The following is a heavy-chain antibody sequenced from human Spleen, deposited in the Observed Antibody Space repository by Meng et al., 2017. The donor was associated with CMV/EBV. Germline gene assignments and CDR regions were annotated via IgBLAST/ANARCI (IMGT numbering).Heavy chain of an antibody. CDR3: ARGYDFWSGYSLYYYYYGMDV. J-gene: IGHJ6*02. CDR1: GGSISNYY. CDR2: IYYSGST. D-gene: IGHD3-3*01. Sequence: GSLRLSCTVSGGSISNYYWSWIRQPPGKGLEWIGYIYYSGSTNYNPSLRSRVTISADTSKNQISLNLSSVTAADTAVYYCARGYDFWSGYSLYYYYYGMDVWGQGTTVTVSS. V-gene: IGHV4-59*01.